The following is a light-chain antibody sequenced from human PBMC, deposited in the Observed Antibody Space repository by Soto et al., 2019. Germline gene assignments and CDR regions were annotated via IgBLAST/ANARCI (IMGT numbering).Light chain of an antibody. CDR1: ENVRTK. CDR3: QQTNRWPHIA. J-gene: IGKJ5*01. V-gene: IGKV3-15*01. Sequence: EIVMTQSPAILSVSPGEGATLSCRASENVRTKVGWYQQKAGQAPRLLIYGASTRSTGIPDRFSGSASGTPFTLTIIRLQSEDSAVYFCQQTNRWPHIAFGQATRLVI. CDR2: GAS.